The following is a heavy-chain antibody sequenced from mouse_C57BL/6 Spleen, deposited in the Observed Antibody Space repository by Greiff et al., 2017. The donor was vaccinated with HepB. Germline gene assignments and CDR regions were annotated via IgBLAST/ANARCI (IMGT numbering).Heavy chain of an antibody. CDR1: GYSFTSYY. J-gene: IGHJ2*01. CDR3: ARHYYGSSYFDY. D-gene: IGHD1-1*01. CDR2: IYPGSGNT. V-gene: IGHV1-66*01. Sequence: VKLQESGPELVKPGASVKISCKASGYSFTSYYIHWVKQRPGQGLEWIGWIYPGSGNTKYNEKFKGKATLTADTSSSTAYMQLSSLTSEDSAVYYCARHYYGSSYFDYWGQGTTLTVSS.